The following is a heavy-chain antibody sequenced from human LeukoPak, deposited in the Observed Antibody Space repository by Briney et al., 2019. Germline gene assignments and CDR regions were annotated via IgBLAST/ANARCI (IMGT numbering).Heavy chain of an antibody. CDR3: ARYYDYVWGSYRSYYYYYGMDV. CDR1: GYTSTSYG. J-gene: IGHJ6*04. V-gene: IGHV1-18*04. CDR2: ISAYNGNT. D-gene: IGHD3-16*02. Sequence: ASVKVSCKASGYTSTSYGISWVRQAPGQGLEWMGWISAYNGNTNYAQKLQGRVTMTTDTSTSTAYMELRSLRPVDRAVYYCARYYDYVWGSYRSYYYYYGMDVWGKGTTVTVSS.